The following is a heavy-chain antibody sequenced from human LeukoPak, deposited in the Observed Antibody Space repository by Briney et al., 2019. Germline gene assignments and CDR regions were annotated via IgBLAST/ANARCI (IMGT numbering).Heavy chain of an antibody. CDR2: ISYDGSNK. CDR3: ARDLVENIVVVPAAIGDDYYYYYGMDV. V-gene: IGHV3-30-3*01. CDR1: GFTFSSYA. Sequence: GGSLGLSCAASGFTFSSYAMHWVRQAPGKGLEWVAVISYDGSNKYYADSVKGRFTISRDNSKNTLYLQMNSLRAEDTAVYYCARDLVENIVVVPAAIGDDYYYYYGMDVWGRGTTVTVSS. D-gene: IGHD2-2*01. J-gene: IGHJ6*02.